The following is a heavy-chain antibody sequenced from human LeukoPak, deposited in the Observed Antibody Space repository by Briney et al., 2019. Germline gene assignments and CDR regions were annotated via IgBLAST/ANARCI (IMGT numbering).Heavy chain of an antibody. V-gene: IGHV3-23*01. J-gene: IGHJ3*02. CDR1: GFTFSSYA. Sequence: GGSLRLSCAASGFTFSSYAMSWVRQAPGKGLEWVSAISGSGGSTYYADSVKGRFTISRDNSKNTLYLQMNSLRAEDTAVYYCARDLRDGQKSLAFDIWGQGTMVTVSS. D-gene: IGHD5-24*01. CDR3: ARDLRDGQKSLAFDI. CDR2: ISGSGGST.